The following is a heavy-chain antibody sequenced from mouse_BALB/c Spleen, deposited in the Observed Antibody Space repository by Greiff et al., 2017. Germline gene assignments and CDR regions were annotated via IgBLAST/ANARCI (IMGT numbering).Heavy chain of an antibody. D-gene: IGHD1-1*01. J-gene: IGHJ3*01. CDR1: GYTFTSYD. CDR3: ARKKIYYYGSSPFAY. V-gene: IGHV1S56*01. CDR2: IYPGDGST. Sequence: QVQLQQSGPELVKPGALVKISCKASGYTFTSYDINWVKQRPGQGLEWIGWIYPGDGSTKYNEKFKGKATLTTDKSSSTAYMQLSRLTSEDSAVYFCARKKIYYYGSSPFAYWGQGTLVTVSA.